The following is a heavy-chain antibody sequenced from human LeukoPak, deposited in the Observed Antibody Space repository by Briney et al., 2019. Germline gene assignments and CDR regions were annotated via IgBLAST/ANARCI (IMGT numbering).Heavy chain of an antibody. D-gene: IGHD6-6*01. V-gene: IGHV3-30*18. CDR1: GFTFSSYG. CDR2: ISYDGSNK. J-gene: IGHJ4*02. Sequence: PGGSLRLSCAASGFTFSSYGMHWVRQAPGKGLEWVAVISYDGSNKYYADSVKGRFTISRDNSKNTLYLQMNSLRAEDTAVYYCAKEYGRGSSSFIDYWGQGTLVTVSS. CDR3: AKEYGRGSSSFIDY.